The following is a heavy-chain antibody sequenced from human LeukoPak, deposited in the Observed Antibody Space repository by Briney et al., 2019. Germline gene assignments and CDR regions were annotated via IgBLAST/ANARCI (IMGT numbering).Heavy chain of an antibody. Sequence: GGSLRLSCAASGFTFSDYCMTWIRQAPGKGLEWVSYISSSGSSMNYADSVKGRFTISRDDAKNSLYLQLNSLRAEDTAVYYCARDQLNFPYWGQGTLVIVSS. CDR2: ISSSGSSM. CDR1: GFTFSDYC. J-gene: IGHJ4*02. V-gene: IGHV3-11*01. D-gene: IGHD5-24*01. CDR3: ARDQLNFPY.